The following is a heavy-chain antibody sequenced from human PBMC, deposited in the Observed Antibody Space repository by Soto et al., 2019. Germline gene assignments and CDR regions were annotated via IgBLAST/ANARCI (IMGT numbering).Heavy chain of an antibody. CDR1: GGSFSGYY. CDR3: ASSGGYDFWSGYPYYFDY. J-gene: IGHJ4*01. D-gene: IGHD3-3*01. Sequence: KPSETLSLTCVVYGGSFSGYYWNWIRQPPGKGLEWIGEINHSGSTNYSPSLKSRVTLSVDTSKNQFSLKLHSVTAADTAVYYCASSGGYDFWSGYPYYFDYWGQGTLVTVSS. V-gene: IGHV4-34*01. CDR2: INHSGST.